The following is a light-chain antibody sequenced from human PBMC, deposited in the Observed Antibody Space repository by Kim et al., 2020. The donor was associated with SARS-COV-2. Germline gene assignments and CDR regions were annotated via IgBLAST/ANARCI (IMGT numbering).Light chain of an antibody. CDR1: QSVGSSY. CDR2: GAS. V-gene: IGKV3-20*01. J-gene: IGKJ1*01. Sequence: EIVLTQSPGTLSLSPGERATLSCRASQSVGSSYLAWYQQKPGQAPRLLIYGASSRATGIPDRFSGSGSGTDFTLIISRLEPEDFAVYYCQQKKTFGQGTKVDIK. CDR3: QQKKT.